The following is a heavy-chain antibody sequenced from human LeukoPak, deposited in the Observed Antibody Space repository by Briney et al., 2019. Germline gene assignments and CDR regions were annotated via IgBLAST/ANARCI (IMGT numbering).Heavy chain of an antibody. V-gene: IGHV3-21*01. CDR2: ISSSSSYI. Sequence: PGGSLRLSCAASGFTFSSYSMNWVRQAPGKGLEWVSSISSSSSYIYYADSVKGRFTISRDNAKNSLYLQMNSLRAEDTAVYYCASSTGITMVRGTNWFDPWGQGTLVTVSS. D-gene: IGHD3-10*01. CDR1: GFTFSSYS. J-gene: IGHJ5*02. CDR3: ASSTGITMVRGTNWFDP.